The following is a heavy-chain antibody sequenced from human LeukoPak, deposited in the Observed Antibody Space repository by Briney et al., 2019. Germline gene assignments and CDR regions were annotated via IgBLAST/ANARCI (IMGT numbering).Heavy chain of an antibody. D-gene: IGHD3-3*01. Sequence: GGSLRLSCAASGFTFSSYGMHWVRQAPGKGLEWVAVISYDGSNKYYADSVKGRFTISRDNSKSTLYLQMNSLRAEDTAVYYCAKHWTGYYDFWSGYEEGDYWGQGTLVTVSS. CDR2: ISYDGSNK. CDR3: AKHWTGYYDFWSGYEEGDY. V-gene: IGHV3-30*18. J-gene: IGHJ4*02. CDR1: GFTFSSYG.